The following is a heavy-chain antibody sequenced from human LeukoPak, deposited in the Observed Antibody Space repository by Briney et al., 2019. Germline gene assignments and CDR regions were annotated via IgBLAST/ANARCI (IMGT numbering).Heavy chain of an antibody. Sequence: SDTLSLTCSVSGASMRSFYWSWIRLRARKELEWVGRAFSSVTRYYNPSLESRLTMSVDTSKNQFYLTLRSVTAADTAVYYCAREFVPPGVQGSHENYYFMDVWGEGTTVTVSS. J-gene: IGHJ6*03. V-gene: IGHV4-4*07. CDR2: AFSSVTR. D-gene: IGHD2-2*01. CDR1: GASMRSFY. CDR3: AREFVPPGVQGSHENYYFMDV.